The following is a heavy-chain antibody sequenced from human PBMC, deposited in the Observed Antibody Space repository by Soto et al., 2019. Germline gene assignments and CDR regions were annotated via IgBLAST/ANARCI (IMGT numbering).Heavy chain of an antibody. CDR1: GGSISSYY. J-gene: IGHJ6*02. CDR3: ARVPGGPAAIVLTYGMDV. CDR2: IYTSGST. Sequence: SETLSLTCTVSGGSISSYYWSWIRQPAGKGLEWIGRIYTSGSTNYNPSLKSRVTMSVDTSKNQFSLKLSSVTAADTAVYYCARVPGGPAAIVLTYGMDVWGQGTTVTVSS. V-gene: IGHV4-4*07. D-gene: IGHD2-2*02.